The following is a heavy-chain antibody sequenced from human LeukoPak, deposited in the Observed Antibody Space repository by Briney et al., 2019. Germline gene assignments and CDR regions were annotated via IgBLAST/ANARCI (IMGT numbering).Heavy chain of an antibody. V-gene: IGHV3-7*01. J-gene: IGHJ4*02. CDR2: IKQDGSEK. CDR1: GFTFTSFW. D-gene: IGHD3-10*01. Sequence: GGSLRLSCAASGFTFTSFWMSWVRQAPGKRLEWVANIKQDGSEKYYVDSVKGRLTISRDNAKNSVYLQMNSLRAEDTAVYYCVRDAWFGESRAGGQGTLVTVSS. CDR3: VRDAWFGESRA.